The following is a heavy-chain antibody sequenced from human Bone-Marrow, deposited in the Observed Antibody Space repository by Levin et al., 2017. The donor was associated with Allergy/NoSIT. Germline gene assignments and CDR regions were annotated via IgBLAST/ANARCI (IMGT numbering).Heavy chain of an antibody. J-gene: IGHJ4*02. CDR1: GFIFSSYE. CDR3: ARQLGNFWSGYNYFDY. V-gene: IGHV3-48*03. CDR2: ISSSASTI. Sequence: GGSLRLSCAASGFIFSSYEMNWVRQVPGKGLEWVSYISSSASTIYYADSVKGRFTISRDNAKNSLYLQMNSLRAEDTAVYYCARQLGNFWSGYNYFDYWGQGTLVTVSS. D-gene: IGHD3-3*01.